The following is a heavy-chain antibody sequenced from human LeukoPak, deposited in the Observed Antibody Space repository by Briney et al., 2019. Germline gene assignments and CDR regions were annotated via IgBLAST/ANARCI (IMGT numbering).Heavy chain of an antibody. V-gene: IGHV3-7*04. Sequence: PGGSLRLSCAASGFTFSSYAMSWVRQAPGKGLEWVANIKQDGSEKYYVDSVKGRFTISRDNAKNSLYLQMNSLRAEDTAVYYCARGQWLVHGAFDIWGQGTMVTVSS. D-gene: IGHD6-19*01. CDR1: GFTFSSYA. CDR2: IKQDGSEK. CDR3: ARGQWLVHGAFDI. J-gene: IGHJ3*02.